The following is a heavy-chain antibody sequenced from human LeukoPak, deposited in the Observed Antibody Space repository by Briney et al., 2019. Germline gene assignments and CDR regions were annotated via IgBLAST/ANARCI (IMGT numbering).Heavy chain of an antibody. CDR2: INQDGSEI. V-gene: IGHV3-7*01. D-gene: IGHD3-16*01. Sequence: GGSLRLSCAASGFTFSSYWMSWVRQAPGKGLEWVANINQDGSEIYYVDSVKGRFTVSTDNAKNSLYLQMTSLRAEDTAVYYCASSWGSAIDFWGQGTLVTVSS. J-gene: IGHJ4*02. CDR3: ASSWGSAIDF. CDR1: GFTFSSYW.